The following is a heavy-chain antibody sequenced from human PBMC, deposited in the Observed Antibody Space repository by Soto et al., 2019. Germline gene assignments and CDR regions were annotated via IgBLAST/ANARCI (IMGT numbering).Heavy chain of an antibody. D-gene: IGHD3-10*01. Sequence: SVKVSCKASGGTFSSYAISWVRQAPGQGLEWMGGIIPIFGTANYAQKFQGRVTITADESTSTAYMELSSLRSEDAAVYYCARGKSGGRAFDIWGQGAMVTVSS. CDR1: GGTFSSYA. CDR2: IIPIFGTA. J-gene: IGHJ3*02. CDR3: ARGKSGGRAFDI. V-gene: IGHV1-69*13.